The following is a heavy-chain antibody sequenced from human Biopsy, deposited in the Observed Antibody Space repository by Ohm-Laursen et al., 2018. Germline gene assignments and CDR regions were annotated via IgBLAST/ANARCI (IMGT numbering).Heavy chain of an antibody. CDR1: GGTFSSFG. J-gene: IGHJ4*02. D-gene: IGHD1-1*01. CDR2: INSMFGTT. V-gene: IGHV1-69*13. CDR3: AKRGVERGRPLAY. Sequence: SVKVSCKASGGTFSSFGISWVRQAPGQGLEWMGEINSMFGTTNYAQTFQGRVTITADESTSTAYMEVSSLKSEDTAVYYCAKRGVERGRPLAYWGQGTLVTVSS.